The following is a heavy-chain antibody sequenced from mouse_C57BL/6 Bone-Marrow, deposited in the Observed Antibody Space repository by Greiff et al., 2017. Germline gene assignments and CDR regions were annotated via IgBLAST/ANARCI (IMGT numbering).Heavy chain of an antibody. CDR3: ASAGGIGY. J-gene: IGHJ2*01. V-gene: IGHV1-54*01. CDR2: INPGSGGT. D-gene: IGHD1-1*02. CDR1: GYAFTNYL. Sequence: QVQLQQSGAELVRPGTSVKVSCKASGYAFTNYLIEWVKQRPGQGLEWIGVINPGSGGTNSNEKFKGKATLTADKSSSTAYMQLSSLTSEDSAFYFCASAGGIGYWGQGTTLTVSS.